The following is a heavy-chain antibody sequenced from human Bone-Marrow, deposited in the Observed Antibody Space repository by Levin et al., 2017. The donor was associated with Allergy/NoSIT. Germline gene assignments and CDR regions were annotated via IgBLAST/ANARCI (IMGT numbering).Heavy chain of an antibody. Sequence: PGESLKISCAASGFTFYNYVMNWVRQSPGKGLEWVSGISSSGGSTYYADSVKGRFTISRDNSKNTLYLQINSLRAEDTAVYYCAKAKSHLDYYGSGSYDCWGQGTLVTVSS. V-gene: IGHV3-23*01. J-gene: IGHJ4*02. D-gene: IGHD3-10*01. CDR2: ISSSGGST. CDR1: GFTFYNYV. CDR3: AKAKSHLDYYGSGSYDC.